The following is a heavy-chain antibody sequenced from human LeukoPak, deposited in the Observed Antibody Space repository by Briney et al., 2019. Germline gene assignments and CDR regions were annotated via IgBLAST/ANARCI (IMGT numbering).Heavy chain of an antibody. CDR1: GYTFTSYG. Sequence: RASVKVSCKASGYTFTSYGISWVRQAPGQGLEWMGWISAYNGNTNYAQKLQGRVTMTTDTSTSTAYMELRSLRSDDTAVYYCARGYSGYDYEGYFDYWGRGTLVTVSS. D-gene: IGHD5-12*01. J-gene: IGHJ4*02. V-gene: IGHV1-18*01. CDR2: ISAYNGNT. CDR3: ARGYSGYDYEGYFDY.